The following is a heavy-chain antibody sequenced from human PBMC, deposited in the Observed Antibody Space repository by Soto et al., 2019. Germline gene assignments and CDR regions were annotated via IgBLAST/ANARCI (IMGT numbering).Heavy chain of an antibody. V-gene: IGHV3-23*01. D-gene: IGHD3-10*01. CDR2: ISNNADAT. CDR1: GINFRSFA. J-gene: IGHJ4*02. Sequence: GVSLRLSCAAPGINFRSFAMSWVRQAPGKGLQWVASISNNADATYYADSVKGRFHISRDNSKKTVFLEMNSLRVEDTAVYYCAQLALWFGEFGRGYWGQGALVTVSS. CDR3: AQLALWFGEFGRGY.